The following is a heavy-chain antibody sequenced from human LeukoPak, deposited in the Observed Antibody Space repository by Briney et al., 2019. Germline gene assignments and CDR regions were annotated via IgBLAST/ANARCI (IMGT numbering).Heavy chain of an antibody. J-gene: IGHJ4*02. D-gene: IGHD3-3*01. Sequence: PGGSLRLSCAASGFTFSNYAMHWVRQAPGKGLEWVAVIWYDGSNKYYADSVKGRFTISRDNSKNTLYLQMNSLRAEDTAVYYCARDAMEYYFDYWGQGTLVTVSS. CDR2: IWYDGSNK. V-gene: IGHV3-33*08. CDR3: ARDAMEYYFDY. CDR1: GFTFSNYA.